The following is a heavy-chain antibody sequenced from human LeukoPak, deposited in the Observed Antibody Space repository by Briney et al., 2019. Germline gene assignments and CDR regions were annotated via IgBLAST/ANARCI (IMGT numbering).Heavy chain of an antibody. D-gene: IGHD3-10*01. J-gene: IGHJ4*02. CDR1: GFTFSSYA. V-gene: IGHV3-30*01. Sequence: GRSLRLSCAASGFTFSSYAMHWVRQAPGKGLEWVAVISYDGSNKYYADSVKGRFTISRDNSKNTLYLQMNSLRAEDTAVYYCARDHYTYYYGSGSYYFDYWGQGTLATVSS. CDR3: ARDHYTYYYGSGSYYFDY. CDR2: ISYDGSNK.